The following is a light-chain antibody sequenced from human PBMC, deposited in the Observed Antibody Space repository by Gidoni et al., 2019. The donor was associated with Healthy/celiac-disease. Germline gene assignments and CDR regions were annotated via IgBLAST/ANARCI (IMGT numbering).Light chain of an antibody. V-gene: IGKV3-11*01. CDR1: QSVSSY. CDR3: QQRSNWPPT. J-gene: IGKJ1*01. Sequence: EIVLTQSPATLSLSPGERATLSCRASQSVSSYLAWYQQKPGQAPRLLIYDASNRATGIPAWFSGRGSVTDFTLTFSSLEPEAFAVYYCQQRSNWPPTFGQWTKVEI. CDR2: DAS.